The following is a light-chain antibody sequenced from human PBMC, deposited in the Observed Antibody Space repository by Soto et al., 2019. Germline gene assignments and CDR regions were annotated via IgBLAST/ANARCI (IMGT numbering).Light chain of an antibody. CDR2: DVT. CDR3: SSYSTRSTL. J-gene: IGLJ2*01. V-gene: IGLV2-14*03. Sequence: QSALTQPAPVSGSPGQSITISCTGTSSDIGAYNYVSWYQLHPGKAPKLIIFDVTYRLSGVSSRFSGSKSGNTASLTISGLQAEDEADYYCSSYSTRSTLFGGGTKLTVL. CDR1: SSDIGAYNY.